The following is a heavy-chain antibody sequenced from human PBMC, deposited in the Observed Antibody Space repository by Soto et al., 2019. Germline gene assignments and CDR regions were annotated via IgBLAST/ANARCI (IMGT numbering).Heavy chain of an antibody. Sequence: PGGSLRLSCAASGFTFSDYGMHWVRQSSGKGLEWVAIISYEGNKKYYADSVKGRFSISRDNSKNTLYLQMDSLRAEDTAVYYCXKDSMRGEVPAALNFDNWGQGTLVTVSS. V-gene: IGHV3-30*18. CDR1: GFTFSDYG. J-gene: IGHJ4*02. CDR2: ISYEGNKK. CDR3: XKDSMRGEVPAALNFDN. D-gene: IGHD2-2*01.